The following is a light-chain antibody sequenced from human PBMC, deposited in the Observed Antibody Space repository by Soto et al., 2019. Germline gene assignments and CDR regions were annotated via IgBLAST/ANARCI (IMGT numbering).Light chain of an antibody. CDR3: SSKTSSRTPFV. J-gene: IGLJ1*01. V-gene: IGLV2-14*01. Sequence: QSALTQPPSASGSPGQSVTISCTGTSSDIGGYNYVSWYQQHPGNAPRLMIYEVNNRPSGVPNRFSGSKSGNTASLTISGLQAEDEADYYCSSKTSSRTPFVFGTGTKLTVL. CDR2: EVN. CDR1: SSDIGGYNY.